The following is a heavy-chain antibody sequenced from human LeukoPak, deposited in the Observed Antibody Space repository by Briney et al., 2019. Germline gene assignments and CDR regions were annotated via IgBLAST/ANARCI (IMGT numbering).Heavy chain of an antibody. J-gene: IGHJ3*02. D-gene: IGHD6-19*01. Sequence: SETLSLTCTVSGGSISSYFWSWIRQPPGKGLEWIAYIYYTGRTNYIPSLKSRVTISVDTSNNQFSLRLNSVTAADTAVYYCARAADSSGWPDAFDIWGQGTMVTVSS. CDR3: ARAADSSGWPDAFDI. CDR2: IYYTGRT. V-gene: IGHV4-59*01. CDR1: GGSISSYF.